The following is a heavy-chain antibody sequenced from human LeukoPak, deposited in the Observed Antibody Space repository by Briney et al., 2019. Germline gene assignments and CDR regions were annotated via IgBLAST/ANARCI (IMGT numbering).Heavy chain of an antibody. J-gene: IGHJ4*02. CDR1: GYTFTDYY. V-gene: IGHV1-69-2*01. CDR3: ATVTTYSGY. Sequence: GASVKVSCKVSGYTFTDYYMHWVQQAPGKGLEWMGLVDPGDGETIYAEKFKGRVTITADTSTDTAYMELSSLRSEDTAVYYCATVTTYSGYWGQGTLVTVSS. D-gene: IGHD6-13*01. CDR2: VDPGDGET.